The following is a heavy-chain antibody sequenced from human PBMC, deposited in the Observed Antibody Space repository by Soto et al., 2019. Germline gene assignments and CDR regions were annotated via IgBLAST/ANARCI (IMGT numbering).Heavy chain of an antibody. J-gene: IGHJ4*02. CDR1: GFTFSSYA. Sequence: QVQLVESGGGVVQPGRSLRLSCAASGFTFSSYAMNWVRQAPGKGLEWVAVISYDGSNKYYADSVKGRFTISRDNSKNTLYLQMNILRAEDTAVYYCARDPDYGDYGTPDYWGQGTLVTVSS. D-gene: IGHD4-17*01. V-gene: IGHV3-30-3*01. CDR3: ARDPDYGDYGTPDY. CDR2: ISYDGSNK.